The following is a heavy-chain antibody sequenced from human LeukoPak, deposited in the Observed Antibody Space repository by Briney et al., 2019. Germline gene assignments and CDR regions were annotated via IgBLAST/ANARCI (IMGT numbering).Heavy chain of an antibody. CDR1: GGSINSNNYF. V-gene: IGHV4-39*07. J-gene: IGHJ4*02. CDR3: ARHEIPIVAAGTVGFDY. Sequence: PSETLSLTCTVSGGSINSNNYFWGWFRQPPGKGLEWIASIHYSGATYYNPSLKSRVTISVDTSKNQFSLKLNSVTAADTAMYYCARHEIPIVAAGTVGFDYWGQGTLVTVSS. D-gene: IGHD6-13*01. CDR2: IHYSGAT.